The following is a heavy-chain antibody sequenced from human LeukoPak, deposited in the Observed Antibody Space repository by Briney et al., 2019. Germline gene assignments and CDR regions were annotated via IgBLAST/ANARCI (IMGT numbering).Heavy chain of an antibody. CDR2: IGPSGGDI. Sequence: GGSLRLSCAASGFTFSSYAMTWVRQAPGRGLEWVTVIGPSGGDIQYADSVKGRFTISRDNPANTLYLQMNSLRAEDTAVYYCAKYCSGGCFRNFDYWGQGILVTVSS. D-gene: IGHD2-15*01. CDR3: AKYCSGGCFRNFDY. V-gene: IGHV3-23*01. CDR1: GFTFSSYA. J-gene: IGHJ4*02.